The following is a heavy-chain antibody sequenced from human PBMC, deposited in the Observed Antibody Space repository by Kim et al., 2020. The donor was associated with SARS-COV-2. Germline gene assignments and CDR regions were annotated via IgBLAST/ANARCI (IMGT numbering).Heavy chain of an antibody. J-gene: IGHJ5*02. CDR3: ARDRGWGNCGGDCYQFDP. CDR1: GFTFSSYG. Sequence: GGSLRLSCAASGFTFSSYGMHWVRQAPGKGLEWVAVIWYDGSNKYYADSVKGRLTISRDNSKNTLYLQMNSLRAEDTAVYYCARDRGWGNCGGDCYQFDPWGQGTLVTVSS. D-gene: IGHD2-21*02. V-gene: IGHV3-33*01. CDR2: IWYDGSNK.